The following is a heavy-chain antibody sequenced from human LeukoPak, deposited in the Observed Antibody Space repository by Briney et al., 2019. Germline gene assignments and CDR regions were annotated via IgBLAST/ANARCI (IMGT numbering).Heavy chain of an antibody. V-gene: IGHV3-21*01. CDR1: GFTFSSYT. J-gene: IGHJ4*02. Sequence: PGGSLRLSCAASGFTFSSYTMNWVRQAPGKGLEWVSSISSSSSYIYYADSVKGRLTISRDSSKNTLYLQVNSLRAEDTAVYYCARVSDISVAAYFDYWGQGTLVTVSS. CDR2: ISSSSSYI. D-gene: IGHD6-19*01. CDR3: ARVSDISVAAYFDY.